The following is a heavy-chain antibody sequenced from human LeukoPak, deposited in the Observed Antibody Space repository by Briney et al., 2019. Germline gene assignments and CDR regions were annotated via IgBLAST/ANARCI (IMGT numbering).Heavy chain of an antibody. CDR3: ARDQIGYCSGGSCYTFEY. V-gene: IGHV3-30*04. CDR1: GFTFSSYA. D-gene: IGHD2-15*01. J-gene: IGHJ4*02. Sequence: GGSLRLSCAASGFTFSSYAMHWVRQAPGMGLEWVAVISYGGSNKYFADSVKGRWSIPRDNSKNTLYLQMDSLRTEDTAVYYCARDQIGYCSGGSCYTFEYWGQGTLVSVPS. CDR2: ISYGGSNK.